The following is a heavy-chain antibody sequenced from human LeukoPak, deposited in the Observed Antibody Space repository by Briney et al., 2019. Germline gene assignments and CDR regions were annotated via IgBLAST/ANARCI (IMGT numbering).Heavy chain of an antibody. CDR3: ARLNVGVCDY. J-gene: IGHJ4*02. Sequence: SETLSLTCAVYGGSFSGYYWRWIRQPPGKGVEWIGEINHSGSNNYNPSLKRRVTISVDTSNNQFSLKLSSVTAADTAVYYCARLNVGVCDYWGQGTLVTVSS. D-gene: IGHD3-10*01. CDR2: INHSGSN. V-gene: IGHV4-34*01. CDR1: GGSFSGYY.